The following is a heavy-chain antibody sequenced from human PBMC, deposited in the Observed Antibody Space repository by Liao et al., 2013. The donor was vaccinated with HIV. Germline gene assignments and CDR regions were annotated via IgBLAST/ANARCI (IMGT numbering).Heavy chain of an antibody. Sequence: QVQLQQWGAGLLKPSETLSLTCAVYGGSFSGYYWSWIRQPPGKGLEWIGYIYNSAITYYNPSLKTRISMSIDTSKNLFSLNLTSVTAADTAVYYCARERGSFNLWGLAPWSLSPQ. CDR1: GGSFSGYY. CDR3: ARERGSFNL. J-gene: IGHJ2*01. D-gene: IGHD5-24*01. CDR2: IYNSAIT. V-gene: IGHV4-34*01.